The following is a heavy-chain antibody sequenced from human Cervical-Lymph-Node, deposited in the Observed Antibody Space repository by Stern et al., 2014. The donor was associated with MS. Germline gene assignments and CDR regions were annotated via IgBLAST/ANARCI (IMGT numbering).Heavy chain of an antibody. CDR2: IIPIFGTD. CDR3: AGGRTSCYTRALSWGACYFDY. V-gene: IGHV1-69*01. Sequence: QVQLVQSGAEVKKPGSSVKVSCKASGGTFSSYAISWVRQAPGQGLEWMGGIIPIFGTDKHAQKIQGRVTITADESTSTAYMELSSLRSEYTAVYYCAGGRTSCYTRALSWGACYFDYWGQGTLVTVSS. CDR1: GGTFSSYA. J-gene: IGHJ4*02. D-gene: IGHD2-2*02.